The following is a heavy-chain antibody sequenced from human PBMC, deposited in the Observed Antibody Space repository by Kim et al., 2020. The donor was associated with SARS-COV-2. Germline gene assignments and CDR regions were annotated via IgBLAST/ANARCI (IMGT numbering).Heavy chain of an antibody. J-gene: IGHJ6*02. CDR3: ARLYYDSSGYYSWDYGMDV. CDR2: IYTSGST. D-gene: IGHD3-22*01. V-gene: IGHV4-61*02. Sequence: SETLSLTCTVSGGSISSGSYYWSWIRQPAGKGLEWIGRIYTSGSTNSNPSLKSRVTISVDTSKNQFSLKLSSVTAADTAVYYCARLYYDSSGYYSWDYGMDVWGQGTTVTVSS. CDR1: GGSISSGSYY.